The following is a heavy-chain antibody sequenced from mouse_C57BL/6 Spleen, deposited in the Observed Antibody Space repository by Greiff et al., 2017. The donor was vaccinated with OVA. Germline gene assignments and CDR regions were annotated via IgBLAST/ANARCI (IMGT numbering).Heavy chain of an antibody. V-gene: IGHV1-5*01. CDR3: TGDYYGSIFDY. CDR2: IYPGNSDT. J-gene: IGHJ2*01. D-gene: IGHD1-1*01. Sequence: VQLQQSGTVLARPGASVKMSCKTSGYTFTSYWMHWVKQRPGQGLEWIGAIYPGNSDTSYNQKFKGKAKLTAVTSASTAYMELSSLTNEDSAVYYCTGDYYGSIFDYWGQGTTLTVSS. CDR1: GYTFTSYW.